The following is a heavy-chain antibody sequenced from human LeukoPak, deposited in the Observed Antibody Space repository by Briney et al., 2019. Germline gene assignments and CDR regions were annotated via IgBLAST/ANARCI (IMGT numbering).Heavy chain of an antibody. J-gene: IGHJ6*02. CDR2: IYTSGST. V-gene: IGHV4-4*07. CDR3: ARDGYDYGDYDGLSDYYYGMDV. Sequence: PWETLSLTCAVSGGSISSYYWSWIRQPAGKGLEWIGRIYTSGSTNYNPSLKSRVTMSVDTSKNQFSLKLSSVTAADTAVYYCARDGYDYGDYDGLSDYYYGMDVWGQGTTVTVSS. CDR1: GGSISSYY. D-gene: IGHD4-17*01.